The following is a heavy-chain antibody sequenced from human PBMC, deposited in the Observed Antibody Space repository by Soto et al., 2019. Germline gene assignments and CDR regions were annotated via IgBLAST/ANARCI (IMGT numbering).Heavy chain of an antibody. V-gene: IGHV4-38-2*01. Sequence: SETLSITCAFSVYSISSGYNWGWIRQPPVKGLEWIGSIHHSGTTYYNPSPKSRVTISVDTSKNQFSLKLSSVTAADTAVYYCARTIYCINGVCSQLYGMDVWGKGNTVTV. CDR3: ARTIYCINGVCSQLYGMDV. D-gene: IGHD2-8*01. CDR2: IHHSGTT. CDR1: VYSISSGYN. J-gene: IGHJ6*04.